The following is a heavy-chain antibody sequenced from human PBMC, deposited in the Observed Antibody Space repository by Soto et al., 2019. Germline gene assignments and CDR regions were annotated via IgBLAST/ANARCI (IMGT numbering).Heavy chain of an antibody. D-gene: IGHD3-10*01. Sequence: SETLSLTCTVSGGSINNYYWSWIRQPPGKGLEWIGYIYYSGSIKYNPSLKSRVTISVDTSKNQFSLKVSSVTAADTAVYYCARSGLVWLGELVYAMDVWGQGTTVTVSS. CDR2: IYYSGSI. V-gene: IGHV4-59*01. CDR3: ARSGLVWLGELVYAMDV. J-gene: IGHJ6*02. CDR1: GGSINNYY.